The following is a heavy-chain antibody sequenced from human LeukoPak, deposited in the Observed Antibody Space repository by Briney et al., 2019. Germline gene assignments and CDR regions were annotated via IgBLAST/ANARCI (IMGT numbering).Heavy chain of an antibody. V-gene: IGHV3-30*03. CDR1: GFTFSNYG. CDR3: AREFNYGSGSYYYYYYGMDV. CDR2: ISYDGSNK. D-gene: IGHD3-10*01. Sequence: GGSLRLSCAASGFTFSNYGMHWVRQGPGKGLEWVAVISYDGSNKHYADSVNGRFTISRDNSKNTLYLQMNSLRVEDTAVYYCAREFNYGSGSYYYYYYGMDVWGQGTTVTVSS. J-gene: IGHJ6*02.